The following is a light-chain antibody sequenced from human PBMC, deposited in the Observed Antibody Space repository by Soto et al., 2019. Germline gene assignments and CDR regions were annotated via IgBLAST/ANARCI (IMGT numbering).Light chain of an antibody. Sequence: QSALTQPASVSGSPGQSITISCTGTSSDVGGYNYVSWYQQHPGKAPKLMIYDVSNRPSGVSNRFSGSKSGNTASLTISGLQAEDEDDYYCCSYTSSSTGVVFGGGTKLTVL. J-gene: IGLJ2*01. CDR2: DVS. CDR3: CSYTSSSTGVV. CDR1: SSDVGGYNY. V-gene: IGLV2-14*01.